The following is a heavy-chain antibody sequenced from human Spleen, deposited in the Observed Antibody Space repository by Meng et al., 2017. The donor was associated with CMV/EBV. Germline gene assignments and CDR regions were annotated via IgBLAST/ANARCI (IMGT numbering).Heavy chain of an antibody. V-gene: IGHV4-59*01. Sequence: SETLSLTCTVSGGSITYYYWSWIRQPPGKGLEWIGYIYYSGSTNYNPSLKSRVTISVDTSKNQFSLKLSSVTAADTAVYYCARGRIAAAGISWFDPWGQGTLVTVSS. CDR2: IYYSGST. D-gene: IGHD6-13*01. J-gene: IGHJ5*02. CDR3: ARGRIAAAGISWFDP. CDR1: GGSITYYY.